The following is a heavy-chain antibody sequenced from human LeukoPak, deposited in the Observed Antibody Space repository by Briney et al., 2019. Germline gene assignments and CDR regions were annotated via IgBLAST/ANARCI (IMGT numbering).Heavy chain of an antibody. CDR1: GGSISRSSYY. CDR2: IYYSGRT. V-gene: IGHV4-39*01. CDR3: ARNIVATFSP. Sequence: PSETLSLTCTVSGGSISRSSYYWGWIRQPPGKGLEWIGIIYYSGRTYYNPSLKSRVTISVDTSKNQFSLKLISVTAADTAVYYCARNIVATFSPWGQGALVTVSS. J-gene: IGHJ5*02. D-gene: IGHD5-12*01.